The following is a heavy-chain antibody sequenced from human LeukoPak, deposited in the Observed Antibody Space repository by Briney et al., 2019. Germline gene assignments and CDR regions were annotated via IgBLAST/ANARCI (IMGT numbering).Heavy chain of an antibody. D-gene: IGHD3-16*01. Sequence: PGGSLRLSCAASGFTFSNYAMSWVRQAPGKGLEWVSAISASGSGTYYADSVRGRFTISRDNSKNTLYLEMSSLRAEDTAVYYCAKELGLTLPFDCWGQGTLVTVSS. V-gene: IGHV3-23*01. CDR1: GFTFSNYA. J-gene: IGHJ4*02. CDR2: ISASGSGT. CDR3: AKELGLTLPFDC.